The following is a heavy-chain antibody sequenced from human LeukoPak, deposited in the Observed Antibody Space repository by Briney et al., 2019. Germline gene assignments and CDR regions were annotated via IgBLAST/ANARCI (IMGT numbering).Heavy chain of an antibody. CDR1: GGSISTYY. CDR2: ISYGNT. V-gene: IGHV4-59*13. D-gene: IGHD5-18*01. CDR3: ARDKAHSYGRYFDP. J-gene: IGHJ5*02. Sequence: SETLSLTCSVAGGSISTYYWNWIRQTPGKGLEWIGHISYGNTDYNPSLKSRVTISVDTSKNQFSLKLTSVTAADTGVYYCARDKAHSYGRYFDPWGQGALVIVSS.